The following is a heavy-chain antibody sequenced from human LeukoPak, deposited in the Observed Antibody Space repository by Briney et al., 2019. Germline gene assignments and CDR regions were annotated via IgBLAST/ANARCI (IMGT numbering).Heavy chain of an antibody. CDR3: AKVLDSSGCFDY. CDR2: IYSGGST. D-gene: IGHD6-19*01. J-gene: IGHJ4*02. V-gene: IGHV3-53*01. Sequence: GGSLRLSCAASGFTVSSNYMSWVRQAPGKGLEWVSVIYSGGSTYYADSVKGRFTISRDNSKNTLYLQMNSLRAEDTAVYYCAKVLDSSGCFDYWGQGTPVTVSS. CDR1: GFTVSSNY.